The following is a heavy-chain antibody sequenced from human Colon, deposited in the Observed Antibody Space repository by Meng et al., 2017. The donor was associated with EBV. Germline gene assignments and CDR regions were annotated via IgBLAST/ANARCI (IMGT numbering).Heavy chain of an antibody. Sequence: QVQVQESGPGLVKPSXXLSLTCTVSGGSMSSGDYFWNWIRQPPGKGLEWIGYIYYSGNTYYNPSLKSRVTISIDTSKNQFSLKLSSVTAADTAVYYCARAEYYNWFDPGGQGTLVTVSS. J-gene: IGHJ5*02. CDR3: ARAEYYNWFDP. CDR1: GGSMSSGDYF. CDR2: IYYSGNT. D-gene: IGHD1-14*01. V-gene: IGHV4-30-4*01.